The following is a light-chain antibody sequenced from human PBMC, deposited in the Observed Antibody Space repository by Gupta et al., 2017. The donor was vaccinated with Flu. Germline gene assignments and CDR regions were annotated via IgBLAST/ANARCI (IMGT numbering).Light chain of an antibody. CDR3: QSYDSNSIWV. Sequence: FVLTQPQSVSESPGRKVTIPCTRSGGSIDNTYVQWYRQRPGSAPPTVIFDDKKRSSGGPARFSCSTDTASTSASPTISGLKNEDDAYYYSQSYDSNSIWVFGGGTKLTVL. J-gene: IGLJ3*02. CDR2: DDK. CDR1: GGSIDNTY. V-gene: IGLV6-57*03.